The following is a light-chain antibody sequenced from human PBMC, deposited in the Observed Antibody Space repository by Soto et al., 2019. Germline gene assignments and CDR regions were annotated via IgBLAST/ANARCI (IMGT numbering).Light chain of an antibody. J-gene: IGLJ3*02. V-gene: IGLV8-61*01. CDR3: VLYMGRGIWV. CDR1: SGSVSTTYY. CDR2: STD. Sequence: QTVVTQEPSFSVSPGRTVTLTCGLSSGSVSTTYYPTWYQQTPGQAPRTLIYSTDTRYSGVPDRFSGSILGNKAALTITWAQADDESDYYCVLYMGRGIWVFGGGTKLTVL.